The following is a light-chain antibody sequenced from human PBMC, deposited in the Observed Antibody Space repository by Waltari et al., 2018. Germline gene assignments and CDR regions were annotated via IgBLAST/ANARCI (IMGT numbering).Light chain of an antibody. Sequence: DIVMTQSPLSLPVTPGEPASISCRSSQSLLHSNGYNYLDWYLQKPGQSPQLLIYLGSKRASGVPGRFSGSGSGTDFTLKISRVEAEDVGVYYCMQALQTPFTFGPGTKVDIK. CDR3: MQALQTPFT. CDR1: QSLLHSNGYNY. V-gene: IGKV2-28*01. CDR2: LGS. J-gene: IGKJ3*01.